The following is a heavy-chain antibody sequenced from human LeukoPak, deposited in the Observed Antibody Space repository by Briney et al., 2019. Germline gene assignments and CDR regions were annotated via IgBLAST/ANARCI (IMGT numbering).Heavy chain of an antibody. CDR3: VKDGDYYDSSGYSPVFDH. D-gene: IGHD3-22*01. CDR2: ISSNGGST. CDR1: GFTFSSYA. V-gene: IGHV3-64D*06. Sequence: GGSLRLSCSASGFTFSSYAMHWVRQAPGKGLEYASAISSNGGSTYYADSVKGRFTISRDNSKNTLYLQMSSLRAEDTAVYYCVKDGDYYDSSGYSPVFDHWGQGTLVTVSS. J-gene: IGHJ4*02.